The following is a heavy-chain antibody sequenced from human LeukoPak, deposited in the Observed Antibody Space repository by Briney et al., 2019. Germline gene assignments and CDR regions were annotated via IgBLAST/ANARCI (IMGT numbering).Heavy chain of an antibody. CDR1: GYTFTSYG. CDR3: ARSGTMVRGVNTLIDY. D-gene: IGHD3-10*01. J-gene: IGHJ4*02. V-gene: IGHV1-18*01. CDR2: ISAYNGNT. Sequence: GASVEVSCKASGYTFTSYGISWVRQAPGQGLEWMGWISAYNGNTNYAQKLQGRVTMTTDTSTSTAYMELRSLRSDDTAVYYCARSGTMVRGVNTLIDYWGQGTLVTVSS.